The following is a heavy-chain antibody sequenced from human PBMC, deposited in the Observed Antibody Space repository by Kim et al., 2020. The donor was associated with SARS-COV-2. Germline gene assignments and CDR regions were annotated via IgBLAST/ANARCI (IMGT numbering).Heavy chain of an antibody. CDR3: ARSYSPYYYDSSGYFGY. J-gene: IGHJ4*02. Sequence: GGSLRLSCAASGFTFSNYWMSWVRQVPGKGLEWVGNIKHDGSEKYYVDSLKGRFTISRDNAKNSLHLQMNSLRAEDTAVYYCARSYSPYYYDSSGYFGYWGQGTLVTVSS. V-gene: IGHV3-7*01. CDR2: IKHDGSEK. D-gene: IGHD3-22*01. CDR1: GFTFSNYW.